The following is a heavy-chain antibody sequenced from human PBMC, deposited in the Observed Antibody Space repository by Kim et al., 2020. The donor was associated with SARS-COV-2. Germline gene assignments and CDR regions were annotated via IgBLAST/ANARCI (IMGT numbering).Heavy chain of an antibody. D-gene: IGHD6-19*01. CDR3: ARRAGNYFDY. V-gene: IGHV3-33*01. Sequence: YAASVKSRFTISRDKSKNTLYLEMNSLRAEDTALYYCARRAGNYFDYWGQGTLVTVSS. J-gene: IGHJ4*02.